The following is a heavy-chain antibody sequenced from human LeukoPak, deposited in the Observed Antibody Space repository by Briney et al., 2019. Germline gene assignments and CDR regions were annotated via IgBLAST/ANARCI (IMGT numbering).Heavy chain of an antibody. D-gene: IGHD6-13*01. J-gene: IGHJ6*03. V-gene: IGHV4-34*01. Sequence: PSETLSLTCAVYGGSFSGYYWSWIRQPPGKGLEWIGEINHSGSTNYNPSLKSRVTISVGTSKNQFSLKLSSVTAADTAVYYCARAGGAAAGRFYYYYYYMDVWGKGTTVTVSS. CDR3: ARAGGAAAGRFYYYYYYMDV. CDR1: GGSFSGYY. CDR2: INHSGST.